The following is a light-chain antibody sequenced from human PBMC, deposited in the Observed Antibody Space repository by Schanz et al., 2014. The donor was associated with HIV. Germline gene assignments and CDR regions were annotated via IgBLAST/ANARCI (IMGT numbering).Light chain of an antibody. J-gene: IGKJ2*01. Sequence: EIVLTQSPATLSLSPGERATLSCRASQSVSSYLAWYQQKPGQAPRLLIYDASNRAPGIPARFSGSGSGTDFTLTISGLEPEDFAVYYCQQYGSSPGTFGQGTKLE. V-gene: IGKV3-11*01. CDR2: DAS. CDR1: QSVSSY. CDR3: QQYGSSPGT.